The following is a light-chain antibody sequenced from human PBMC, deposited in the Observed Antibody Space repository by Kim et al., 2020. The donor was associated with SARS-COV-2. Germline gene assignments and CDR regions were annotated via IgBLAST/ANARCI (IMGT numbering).Light chain of an antibody. Sequence: ETVMTQSPATLSVSAGERATLSCRASQTVYNDLSWYQQKPGRAPTLLIYGASTRATGISARFNGSGSGTDFTLTISSLQSDDYGIYYCQQYNTWPPRRTFGQGTKLEI. J-gene: IGKJ1*01. CDR2: GAS. CDR3: QQYNTWPPRRT. V-gene: IGKV3-15*01. CDR1: QTVYND.